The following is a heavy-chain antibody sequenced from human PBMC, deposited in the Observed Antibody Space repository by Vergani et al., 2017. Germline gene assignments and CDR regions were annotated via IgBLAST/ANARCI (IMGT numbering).Heavy chain of an antibody. J-gene: IGHJ3*02. D-gene: IGHD4-23*01. Sequence: QVQLQDSGPGLVKPSETLSLTCAVPGYPISSGYYLGWIRQPPGKGLEWIGSIYHSGSTYYNPSLMSRVTISVDTSKNQFSLKLSSVTAADTAVYYCARHFPKLGSSVVADSDAFDIWGQGTMVTVSS. V-gene: IGHV4-38-2*01. CDR2: IYHSGST. CDR1: GYPISSGYY. CDR3: ARHFPKLGSSVVADSDAFDI.